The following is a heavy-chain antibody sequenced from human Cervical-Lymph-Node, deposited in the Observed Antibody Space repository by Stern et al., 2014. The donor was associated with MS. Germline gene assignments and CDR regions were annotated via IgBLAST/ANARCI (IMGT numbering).Heavy chain of an antibody. V-gene: IGHV5-51*01. CDR2: IYPGDSDT. J-gene: IGHJ4*02. CDR1: GYIFTNYW. Sequence: EVQLEESGAEVKKPGESLKISCKGSGYIFTNYWIGWVRQMPGKGLEWMGIIYPGDSDTRYSPSFQGQVTISADKSISPAYLQWNSLRASDTAIYYCARGNITLIREDYFNYWGQGTLVTVSS. CDR3: ARGNITLIREDYFNY. D-gene: IGHD3-10*02.